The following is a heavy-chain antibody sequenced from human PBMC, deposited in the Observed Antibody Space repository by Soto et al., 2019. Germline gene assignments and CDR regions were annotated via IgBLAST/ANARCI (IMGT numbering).Heavy chain of an antibody. Sequence: SGTLSLTCTVSGGSISSGGYYWSWIRQHPGKGLEWIGYIYYSGSTYYNPSPKSRVTISVDTSKNQFSLKLSSVTAADTAVYYCAREPPLTGLFDYWGQGTLVTVSS. J-gene: IGHJ4*02. V-gene: IGHV4-31*03. CDR3: AREPPLTGLFDY. CDR2: IYYSGST. D-gene: IGHD3-9*01. CDR1: GGSISSGGYY.